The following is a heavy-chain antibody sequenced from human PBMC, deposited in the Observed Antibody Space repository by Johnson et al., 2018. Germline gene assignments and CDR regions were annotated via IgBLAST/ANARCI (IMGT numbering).Heavy chain of an antibody. CDR1: GFTFSSYG. V-gene: IGHV3-30*18. D-gene: IGHD3-16*01. CDR2: ISFDGSHK. Sequence: QVQLVESGGGVVQPGRSLRLSCAASGFTFSSYGMHWVRQAPGKGLGWVAVISFDGSHKYYADSVKGRFTISRDSSKNMIYLQMHSPRGENTAVYHCAKDGCGGAGRHAGGGFDIWGQGTVVMVSS. J-gene: IGHJ3*02. CDR3: AKDGCGGAGRHAGGGFDI.